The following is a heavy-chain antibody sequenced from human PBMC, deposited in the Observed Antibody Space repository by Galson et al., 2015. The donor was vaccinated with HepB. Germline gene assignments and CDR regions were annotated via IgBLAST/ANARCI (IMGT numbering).Heavy chain of an antibody. J-gene: IGHJ5*02. D-gene: IGHD3-10*01. CDR2: INAGNGNT. CDR1: GYTFTSYD. CDR3: ASTQRFGIRGFDP. V-gene: IGHV1-3*01. Sequence: SVKVSCKASGYTFTSYDMHWVRQAPGQRLEWMGWINAGNGNTKYSQKFQGRVTITRDTSASTAYMELSSLRSEDTAVYYCASTQRFGIRGFDPWGQGTLVTVSS.